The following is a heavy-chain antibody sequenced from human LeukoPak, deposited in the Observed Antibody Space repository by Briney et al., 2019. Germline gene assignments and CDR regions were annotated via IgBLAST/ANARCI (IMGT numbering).Heavy chain of an antibody. CDR1: GGFISSYY. V-gene: IGHV4-59*01. J-gene: IGHJ4*02. D-gene: IGHD1-26*01. CDR2: IYYSGST. CDR3: ARGDRVGATTFSLGY. Sequence: PSETLSLTCTVSGGFISSYYWSWIRQPPGKGLEWIGYIYYSGSTNYNPSLKSRVTISVDTSKNQFSLKLTSETAADTAVYYCARGDRVGATTFSLGYWGQGTLVTVSS.